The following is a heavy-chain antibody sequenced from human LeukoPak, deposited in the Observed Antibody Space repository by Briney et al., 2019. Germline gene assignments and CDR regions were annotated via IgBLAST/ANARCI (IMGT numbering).Heavy chain of an antibody. D-gene: IGHD6-19*01. J-gene: IGHJ4*02. CDR3: ARHRDNSSGWPYFDY. V-gene: IGHV4-34*01. CDR2: INHSGST. Sequence: SETLSLTCAVYGGSFSGYYWSWIRQPPGKGLEWIGEINHSGSTNYNPSLKSRVTISVDTSKNQFSLKLSSVTAADTAVYYCARHRDNSSGWPYFDYWGQGTLVTVSS. CDR1: GGSFSGYY.